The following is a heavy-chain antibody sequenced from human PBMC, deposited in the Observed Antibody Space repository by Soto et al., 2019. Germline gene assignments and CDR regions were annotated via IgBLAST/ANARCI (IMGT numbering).Heavy chain of an antibody. CDR3: AGLRLRGDSVDY. CDR2: ISYDGSNK. Sequence: QVRLVESGGGVVQPGRSLRLSCAASGFTFSSYGMHWVRQAPGKGLEWVAVISYDGSNKYYADSVKGRFTISRDNSKNTLYLQMNSLRAEDTAVYYCAGLRLRGDSVDYWGQGTLVTVSS. CDR1: GFTFSSYG. V-gene: IGHV3-30*03. J-gene: IGHJ4*02. D-gene: IGHD4-17*01.